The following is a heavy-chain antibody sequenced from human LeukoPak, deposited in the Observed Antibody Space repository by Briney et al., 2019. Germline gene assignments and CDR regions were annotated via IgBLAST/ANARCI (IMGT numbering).Heavy chain of an antibody. CDR1: GFTFSSYG. V-gene: IGHV3-30*02. J-gene: IGHJ5*02. CDR3: ANPPGIAAAGTGNWFDP. Sequence: QPGGSLRLSCAASGFTFSSYGMHWVRQAPGKGPEWVAFIRYDGSNKYYADSVKGRFTISRDNSKNTLYLQMNSLRAEDTAVYYCANPPGIAAAGTGNWFDPWGQGTLVTVSS. D-gene: IGHD6-13*01. CDR2: IRYDGSNK.